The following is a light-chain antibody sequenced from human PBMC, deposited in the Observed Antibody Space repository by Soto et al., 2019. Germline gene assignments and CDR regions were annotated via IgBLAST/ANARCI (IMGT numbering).Light chain of an antibody. V-gene: IGKV1-5*03. Sequence: DIEMTQSPSTLSASVGDRVTITCRASQSITTGLAWYKQKPGKAPKLLIYKATIVQTGVPSRFSGSGSGTEFSLTISSLQPEDFAIYYCQQYNDCQYTFGQGTNLEIK. J-gene: IGKJ2*01. CDR2: KAT. CDR3: QQYNDCQYT. CDR1: QSITTG.